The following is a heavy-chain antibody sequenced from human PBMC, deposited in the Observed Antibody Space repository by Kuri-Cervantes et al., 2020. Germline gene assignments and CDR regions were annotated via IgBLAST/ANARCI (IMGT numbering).Heavy chain of an antibody. J-gene: IGHJ3*02. V-gene: IGHV3-9*01. D-gene: IGHD2-15*01. CDR1: GFTFSSYA. Sequence: GGSLRLSCAASGFTFSSYAMHWVRQAPGKGLEWVSGISWNSGSIGYADSVKGRFTISRDNAKNSLYLQMNSLRAEDTAVYYCARYGGTGLKSVDAFDIWGQGTMVTVSS. CDR3: ARYGGTGLKSVDAFDI. CDR2: ISWNSGSI.